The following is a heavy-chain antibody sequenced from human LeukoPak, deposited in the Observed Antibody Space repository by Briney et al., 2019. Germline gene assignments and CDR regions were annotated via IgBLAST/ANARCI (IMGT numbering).Heavy chain of an antibody. CDR3: AKDSAGGSGWSP. J-gene: IGHJ5*02. D-gene: IGHD6-19*01. Sequence: GGSLRLSCAASGFTFSDYAMHWVRQAPGKGLEWVSDISWNSGSIGYADSVKGRFTISRDNAKNSLYLQMNSLRAEDTALYYCAKDSAGGSGWSPWGQGTLVTVSP. V-gene: IGHV3-9*01. CDR1: GFTFSDYA. CDR2: ISWNSGSI.